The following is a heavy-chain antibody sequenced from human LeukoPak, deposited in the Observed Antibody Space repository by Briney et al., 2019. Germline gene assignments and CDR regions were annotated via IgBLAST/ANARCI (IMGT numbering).Heavy chain of an antibody. J-gene: IGHJ4*02. CDR1: GYTFTGYY. CDR2: INPNSGGT. CDR3: ARAPIYYYDSSGYYYFDY. V-gene: IGHV1-2*02. Sequence: ASVKVSCKASGYTFTGYYMHWVRQAPGQGLEWMGWINPNSGGTNYAQKFQGRVTMTRDTSIRTAYMELSRLRSDDTAVYYCARAPIYYYDSSGYYYFDYWGQGTLVTVSS. D-gene: IGHD3-22*01.